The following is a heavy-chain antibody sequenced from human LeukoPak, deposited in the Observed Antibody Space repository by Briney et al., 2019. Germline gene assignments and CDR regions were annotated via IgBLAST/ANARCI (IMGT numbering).Heavy chain of an antibody. CDR3: ARHWGHDYYYGMGV. J-gene: IGHJ6*02. CDR2: QYYGSHT. Sequence: ASETLSLTCSVSSGSITDQYYWGWIRQPPGKGLEWIASQYYGSHTYYTPSLESRATISLDASRNQFSLQLRSVTAADTAVYYCARHWGHDYYYGMGVWGQGTSVIVAS. V-gene: IGHV4-39*01. D-gene: IGHD3-16*01. CDR1: SGSITDQYY.